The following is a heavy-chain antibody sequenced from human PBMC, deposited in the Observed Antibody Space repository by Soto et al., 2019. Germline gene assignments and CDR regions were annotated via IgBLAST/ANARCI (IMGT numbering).Heavy chain of an antibody. J-gene: IGHJ4*02. V-gene: IGHV3-23*01. D-gene: IGHD1-1*01. CDR1: GFTFSSYA. CDR3: ATDSGTSDY. Sequence: GGSLRLSCAASGFTFSSYAMSWVRQAPGKGLEWVSAISGSGGSTYYADSVKGRFTISRDNSKNSLYLQMNNLRTEDTAVYYCATDSGTSDYWGQGTLVTVSS. CDR2: ISGSGGST.